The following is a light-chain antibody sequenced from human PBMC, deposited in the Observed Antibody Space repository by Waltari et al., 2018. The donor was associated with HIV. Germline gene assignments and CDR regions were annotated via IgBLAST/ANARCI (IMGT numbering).Light chain of an antibody. CDR1: QSISSY. CDR2: AAS. Sequence: DIQMTQSPSSMSASVGDRFTITCRASQSISSYLNWYQQKPGKAPTLLIYAASSLQSGVPSRFSGSGSVTDFTLTISSLQPEDFATYYCQQSYSTPLFTFGPGTKVDIK. V-gene: IGKV1-39*01. CDR3: QQSYSTPLFT. J-gene: IGKJ3*01.